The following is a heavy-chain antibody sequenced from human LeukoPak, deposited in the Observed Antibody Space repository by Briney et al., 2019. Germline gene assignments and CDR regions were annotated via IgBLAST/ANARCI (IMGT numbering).Heavy chain of an antibody. Sequence: GESLKISCKASGYTLSSYWIGWVRQMPGKGLEWVSIIYPGDADTRYSPSFQGHVTVSADKSMSTAYLQWSSLKASDTALYYCARQRDGFFDYWGQGTLVTVSS. CDR1: GYTLSSYW. V-gene: IGHV5-51*01. D-gene: IGHD5-24*01. CDR3: ARQRDGFFDY. CDR2: IYPGDADT. J-gene: IGHJ4*02.